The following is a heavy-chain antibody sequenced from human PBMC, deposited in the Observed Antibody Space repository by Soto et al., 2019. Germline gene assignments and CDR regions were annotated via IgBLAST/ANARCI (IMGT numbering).Heavy chain of an antibody. V-gene: IGHV3-33*01. CDR2: IWYDGSYK. CDR3: ARAGYNWGGFDY. D-gene: IGHD5-12*01. J-gene: IGHJ4*02. CDR1: GFTFSNYG. Sequence: QVQLVESGGGVVQPGRSLRLSCAASGFTFSNYGMHWVRQAPGKGLEWVAVIWYDGSYKYYIDSVKGRFTISRDNSKNTLYLQMNSLRAEDTAVYYCARAGYNWGGFDYWGQGTLVTVSS.